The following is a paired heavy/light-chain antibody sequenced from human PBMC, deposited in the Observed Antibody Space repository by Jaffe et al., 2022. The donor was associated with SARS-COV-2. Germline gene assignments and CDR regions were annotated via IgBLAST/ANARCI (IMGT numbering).Light chain of an antibody. V-gene: IGLV1-51*01. CDR2: DNN. J-gene: IGLJ3*02. Sequence: QSVLTQPPSVSAAPGQKVTISCSGSSSNIGNNYVSWYQQLPGTAPKLLLYDNNKRPSGIPDRFSGSKSGTSATLGITGLQTGDEADYYCGTWDSSLSAVVFGGGTKLTVL. CDR1: SSNIGNNY. CDR3: GTWDSSLSAVV.
Heavy chain of an antibody. CDR3: ARGVGSSGWSDLYHWFDP. D-gene: IGHD6-19*01. CDR2: INPNSGGT. CDR1: GYTFTNYY. Sequence: QVQLVQSGAEVKKPGASVKVSCKASGYTFTNYYMHWVRQAPGQGLEWMGRINPNSGGTKYAQKFQGRVTMTRDTSITTAYMELSRLRSNDTAVYYCARGVGSSGWSDLYHWFDPWGQGTLVTVSS. J-gene: IGHJ5*02. V-gene: IGHV1-2*06.